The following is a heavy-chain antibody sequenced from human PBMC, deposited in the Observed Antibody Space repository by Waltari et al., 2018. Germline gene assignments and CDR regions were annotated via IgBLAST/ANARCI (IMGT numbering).Heavy chain of an antibody. CDR2: VNPNRCAT. CDR3: ARGRDVFANFDYNWFDP. V-gene: IGHV1-8*02. Sequence: QVQLVQSGAEVLKPGASVKLSCQASGYTFINYEINWVRQAAGQGLEWMGWVNPNRCATAYAQKFQGRISMTWDTFTSTAYMELSNLRSDDTAVLYCARGRDVFANFDYNWFDPWGQGTLVTVSS. CDR1: GYTFINYE. J-gene: IGHJ5*02. D-gene: IGHD3-3*01.